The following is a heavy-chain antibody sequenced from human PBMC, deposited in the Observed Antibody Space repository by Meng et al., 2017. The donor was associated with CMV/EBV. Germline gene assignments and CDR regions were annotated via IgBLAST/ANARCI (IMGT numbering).Heavy chain of an antibody. CDR1: GGTFSSYT. D-gene: IGHD1-26*01. J-gene: IGHJ4*02. Sequence: SVKVSCKASGGTFSSYTISWVRQAPGQGLEWMGRIIPILGIANYAQKFQGRVTITADKSTSTAYMVLSSLRSEDTAVYYCARSGSYSSPIDYWGQGTLVTVSS. V-gene: IGHV1-69*02. CDR2: IIPILGIA. CDR3: ARSGSYSSPIDY.